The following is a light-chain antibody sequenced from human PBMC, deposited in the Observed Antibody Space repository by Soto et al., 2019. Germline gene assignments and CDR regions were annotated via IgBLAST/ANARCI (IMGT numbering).Light chain of an antibody. CDR2: GAS. V-gene: IGKV3-20*01. CDR1: QSVRNNY. J-gene: IGKJ1*01. CDR3: PQDGSSGT. Sequence: EIVLSQSSGSLSLSPRERSSLSGRARQSVRNNYLAWYQQQPGQAPRLLIYGASNTATGIPDRFTGSGSETDITLTISRLEPEDFAVYYSPQDGSSGTFGQGPKVDI.